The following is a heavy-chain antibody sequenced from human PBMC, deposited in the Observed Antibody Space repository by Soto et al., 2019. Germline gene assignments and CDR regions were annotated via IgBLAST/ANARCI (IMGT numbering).Heavy chain of an antibody. CDR3: ARISSYGFDY. CDR1: GFTFSSYW. J-gene: IGHJ4*02. Sequence: EVQLVESGGGLVQTGGSLRLSCAASGFTFSSYWMIWVRQAPGKGLEWVANIKEDGSEKYYVDSVKGRLTVSRDNAQNSLYLQMNSLRAEDTAVYYCARISSYGFDYWGQGTLVTVSS. V-gene: IGHV3-7*01. CDR2: IKEDGSEK. D-gene: IGHD5-18*01.